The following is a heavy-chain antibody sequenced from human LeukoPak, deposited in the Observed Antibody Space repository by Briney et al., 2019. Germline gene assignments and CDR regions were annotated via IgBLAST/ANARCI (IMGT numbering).Heavy chain of an antibody. Sequence: PSETLSLTCTVSGGSISSSSYYWSWIRQPPGKGLEWIGYIYYSGSTYYNPSLKSRVTISVDTSKNQFSLKLSYVTAADTAIYYCARGPDSSGYYYFDYWGQGTLVAVSS. V-gene: IGHV4-30-4*02. D-gene: IGHD3-22*01. CDR3: ARGPDSSGYYYFDY. CDR2: IYYSGST. CDR1: GGSISSSSYY. J-gene: IGHJ4*02.